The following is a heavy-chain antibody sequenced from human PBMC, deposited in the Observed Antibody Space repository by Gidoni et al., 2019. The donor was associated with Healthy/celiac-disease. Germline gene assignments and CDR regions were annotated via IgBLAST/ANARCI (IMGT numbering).Heavy chain of an antibody. J-gene: IGHJ6*02. V-gene: IGHV3-30-3*01. D-gene: IGHD6-13*01. Sequence: QVQLVESGGGVVQPGRSLRLSCAASGFTFSSSALPWVRQAPGKGLEWVAVISYDGSNKYYADSVKGRFTISRDNSKNTLYLQMNSLRAEDTAVYYCARGLSIAAAGRFYYYGMDVWGQGTTVTVSS. CDR1: GFTFSSSA. CDR3: ARGLSIAAAGRFYYYGMDV. CDR2: ISYDGSNK.